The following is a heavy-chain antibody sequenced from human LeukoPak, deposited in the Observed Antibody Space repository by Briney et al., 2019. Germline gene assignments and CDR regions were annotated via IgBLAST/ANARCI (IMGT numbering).Heavy chain of an antibody. CDR3: ASTLGYCSGGSCYSFDY. V-gene: IGHV3-23*01. D-gene: IGHD2-15*01. CDR2: ISGSGGST. CDR1: GFTFSSYA. Sequence: GGSLRLSCAASGFTFSSYAVSWVRQAPGKGLEWVSAISGSGGSTYYADSVKGRFTISRDNSKNTLYLQMNSLRAEDTAVYHCASTLGYCSGGSCYSFDYWGQGTLVTVSS. J-gene: IGHJ4*02.